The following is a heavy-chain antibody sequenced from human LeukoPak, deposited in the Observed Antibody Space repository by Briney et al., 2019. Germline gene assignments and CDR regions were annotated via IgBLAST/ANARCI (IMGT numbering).Heavy chain of an antibody. V-gene: IGHV1-69*06. CDR3: ARGRAGDEYFDY. Sequence: SVKVSCKASGGTFSSYAISWVRQAPGQGLEWMGRIIPIFGTANYAQKFQGRVTITADKSTSTAYMELSSLRSEDTAVYYCARGRAGDEYFDYWGQGTLVTVSS. D-gene: IGHD3-16*01. CDR2: IIPIFGTA. CDR1: GGTFSSYA. J-gene: IGHJ4*02.